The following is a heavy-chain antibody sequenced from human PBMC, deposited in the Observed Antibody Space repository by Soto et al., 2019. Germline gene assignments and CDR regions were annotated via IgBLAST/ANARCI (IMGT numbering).Heavy chain of an antibody. CDR3: ATHTVTTKNFDY. Sequence: KPSETLSLTCTVSGGSISSGGYYWSWIRQHPGKGLEWIGYIYYSGSTYYNPSLKSRVTISVDTSKNQFSLKLSSVTAADTAVYYCATHTVTTKNFDYWGQGTLVTVSS. CDR2: IYYSGST. V-gene: IGHV4-31*03. J-gene: IGHJ4*02. D-gene: IGHD4-17*01. CDR1: GGSISSGGYY.